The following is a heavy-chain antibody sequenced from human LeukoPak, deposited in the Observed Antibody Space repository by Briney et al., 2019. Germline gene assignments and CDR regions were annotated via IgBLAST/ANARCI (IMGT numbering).Heavy chain of an antibody. J-gene: IGHJ3*02. CDR2: IDYSGST. D-gene: IGHD5-18*01. Sequence: SETLSLTCAVSGGSISSGAYSWSWIRQPPGKGLEWIGYIDYSGSTYYNPSLKSRVTISVDTSEKQFSLKLSSVTAADTAVYYCARDLGTADVIDIWGQGTMVTVSS. CDR1: GGSISSGAYS. CDR3: ARDLGTADVIDI. V-gene: IGHV4-30-4*07.